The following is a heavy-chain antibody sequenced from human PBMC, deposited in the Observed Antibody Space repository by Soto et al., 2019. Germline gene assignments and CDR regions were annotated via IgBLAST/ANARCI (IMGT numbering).Heavy chain of an antibody. CDR2: ISYDGSKK. J-gene: IGHJ4*01. CDR3: AREGPLDIWSGLGLDY. CDR1: GCTFINYG. V-gene: IGHV3-30*03. Sequence: PVGLLLLSSAASGCTFINYGLHWVRQARGKGLEWVAGISYDGSKKYYADSVKGQFTISRDSSTNTLFLQMNTVRPEDTAVYYCAREGPLDIWSGLGLDYWGQGTLVTFSS. D-gene: IGHD3-3*01.